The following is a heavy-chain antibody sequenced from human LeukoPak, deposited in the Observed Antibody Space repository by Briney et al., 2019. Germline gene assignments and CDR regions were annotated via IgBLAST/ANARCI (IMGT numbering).Heavy chain of an antibody. J-gene: IGHJ4*02. D-gene: IGHD3/OR15-3a*01. V-gene: IGHV4-4*07. CDR3: ARSAFLVTAPGLYYFDY. CDR2: IYNSGST. Sequence: SETLSLTCTVSGGSISSYYWRWIRQPAGQGLEWIGHIYNSGSTNYNPSLKGRVTMSVATSKNQFSLHLSSVTAADTAVYYCARSAFLVTAPGLYYFDYWGQGTLVAVSS. CDR1: GGSISSYY.